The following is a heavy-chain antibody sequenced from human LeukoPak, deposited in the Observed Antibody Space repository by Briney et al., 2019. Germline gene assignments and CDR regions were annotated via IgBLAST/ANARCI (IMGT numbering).Heavy chain of an antibody. CDR3: AKADIVVVPANVDY. Sequence: GGSLRLSCAASGFTFSSYAMSWVRQAPGKGLEWVSAISGSGSSTYYADSVKGRFTISRDNSKNTLYLQMNSLRAEDTAVYYCAKADIVVVPANVDYWGQGTLVTVSS. V-gene: IGHV3-23*01. D-gene: IGHD2-2*01. CDR1: GFTFSSYA. CDR2: ISGSGSST. J-gene: IGHJ4*02.